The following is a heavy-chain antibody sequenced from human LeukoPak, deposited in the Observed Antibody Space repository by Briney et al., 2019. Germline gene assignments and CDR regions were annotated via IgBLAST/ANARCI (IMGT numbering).Heavy chain of an antibody. CDR1: GFPFSSYA. V-gene: IGHV3-23*01. CDR3: AKLFTFGGEPRGNY. Sequence: PGGSLRLSCAASGFPFSSYAMSWVRQAPGKGLEWVSSIISSGGVTYYADSVKGRFTISRDNSKNTVYLQMDSLRAEDTAVYYCAKLFTFGGEPRGNYWGQGTLVTVSS. CDR2: IISSGGVT. D-gene: IGHD3-16*01. J-gene: IGHJ4*02.